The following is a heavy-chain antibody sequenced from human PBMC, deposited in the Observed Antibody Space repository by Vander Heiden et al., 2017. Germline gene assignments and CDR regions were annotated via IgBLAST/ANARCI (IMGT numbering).Heavy chain of an antibody. D-gene: IGHD6-19*01. V-gene: IGHV4-39*01. Sequence: QLQLQESGPGLVKPSETLSLTCTVSGGSISSSSYCWGWLRQRPGKGREWSGSIYYSGRTYYNPSLKSRVTISVDTSKNQFSLKLSSVTAADTAVYYCARGGSEEQWLVSDWFDPWGQGTLVTVSS. CDR1: GGSISSSSYC. J-gene: IGHJ5*02. CDR2: IYYSGRT. CDR3: ARGGSEEQWLVSDWFDP.